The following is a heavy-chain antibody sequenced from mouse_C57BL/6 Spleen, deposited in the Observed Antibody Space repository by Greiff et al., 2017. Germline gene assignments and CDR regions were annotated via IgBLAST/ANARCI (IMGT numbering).Heavy chain of an antibody. CDR2: INPSSGYT. V-gene: IGHV1-4*01. Sequence: QVQLQQSGAELARPGASVKMSCKASGYTFTSYTMHWVKQRPGQGLEWIGYINPSSGYTKYNQKFKDKATLTADKSSSTAYMQLSSLTSEDSAVYYCARNGNYEENAMDYWGQGTSVTVSS. D-gene: IGHD2-1*01. J-gene: IGHJ4*01. CDR3: ARNGNYEENAMDY. CDR1: GYTFTSYT.